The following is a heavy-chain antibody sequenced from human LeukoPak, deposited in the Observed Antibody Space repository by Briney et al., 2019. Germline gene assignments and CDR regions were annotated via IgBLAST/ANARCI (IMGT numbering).Heavy chain of an antibody. J-gene: IGHJ4*02. CDR1: GGTFSSYG. CDR3: ARDFPMADYGDYVEGY. V-gene: IGHV1-18*01. Sequence: ASVKVSCKASGGTFSSYGISWVRQAPGQGLEWMGWISAYNGNTNYAQKLQGRVTMTTDTSTSTAYMELRSLRSDDTAVYYCARDFPMADYGDYVEGYWGQGTLVTVSS. CDR2: ISAYNGNT. D-gene: IGHD4-17*01.